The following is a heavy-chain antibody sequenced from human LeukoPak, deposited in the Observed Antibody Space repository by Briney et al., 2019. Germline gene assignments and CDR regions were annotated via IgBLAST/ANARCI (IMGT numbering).Heavy chain of an antibody. Sequence: ASVKVSCKASGYTFTSYYMHWVRQAPGQGLEWMGVINPSGGSTSYAQKFQGRVTMTRDTSTSTVYMELSSLRSEDTAVYYCATSSPPYCSGGSCYPPNWFDPWGQGTLVTVSS. CDR3: ATSSPPYCSGGSCYPPNWFDP. V-gene: IGHV1-46*01. D-gene: IGHD2-15*01. CDR2: INPSGGST. CDR1: GYTFTSYY. J-gene: IGHJ5*02.